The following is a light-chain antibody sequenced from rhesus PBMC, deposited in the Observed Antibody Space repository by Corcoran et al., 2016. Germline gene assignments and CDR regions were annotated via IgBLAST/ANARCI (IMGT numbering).Light chain of an antibody. CDR2: GAF. V-gene: IGKV3-24*04. CDR1: QSVSSY. J-gene: IGKJ4*01. Sequence: EIVMTQSPATLALSPGERATLSCRASQSVSSYLAWYQQKPGQAPRLLIYGAFRRATDIPDRFRGSGSGTEFTLPISSLGPEDAATYFCLQSSKWPQTFDGGTKVELK. CDR3: LQSSKWPQT.